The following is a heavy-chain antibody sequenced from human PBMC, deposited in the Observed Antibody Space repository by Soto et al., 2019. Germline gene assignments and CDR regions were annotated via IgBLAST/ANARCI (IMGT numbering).Heavy chain of an antibody. V-gene: IGHV3-23*01. Sequence: EVQLLESGGGLVQPGGSLRLSCAASGLTFSSYAMSWVGQAPGKGLDWVSAISGSGGGTYYADSVKGRFTISRDNSKNTLYLQMNSLRAEDTAVYYCAKYYGDYGRYYYYYGMDVWGQGTTVTVSS. D-gene: IGHD4-17*01. CDR3: AKYYGDYGRYYYYYGMDV. CDR2: ISGSGGGT. J-gene: IGHJ6*02. CDR1: GLTFSSYA.